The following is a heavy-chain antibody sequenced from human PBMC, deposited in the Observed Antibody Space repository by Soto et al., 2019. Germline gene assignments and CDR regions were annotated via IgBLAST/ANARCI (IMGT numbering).Heavy chain of an antibody. V-gene: IGHV4-38-2*01. J-gene: IGHJ5*02. CDR3: ARGGSITTFITSVFDP. D-gene: IGHD3-3*01. Sequence: WETLSLTCAVSGYSISSGYYWGWIRQRPGKGLEWIGSIYHSGGTYYNPSLKSRVTISVDPSKNQFPLKLSSVTAADTAVYYCARGGSITTFITSVFDPWGQGTLVTVSS. CDR2: IYHSGGT. CDR1: GYSISSGYY.